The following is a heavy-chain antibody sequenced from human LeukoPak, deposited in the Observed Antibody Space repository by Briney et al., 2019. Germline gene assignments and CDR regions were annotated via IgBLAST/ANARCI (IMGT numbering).Heavy chain of an antibody. J-gene: IGHJ4*02. V-gene: IGHV4-39*01. CDR1: GGSISSSSYY. CDR2: IYYSGST. CDR3: ARVTRYYGSGSYYPLDY. D-gene: IGHD3-10*01. Sequence: PSETLSLTCTVSGGSISSSSYYWGWIRQPPGKGLEWIGSIYYSGSTYYNPSLKSRVTISVDTSKNQFPLKLSSVTAADTAVYYCARVTRYYGSGSYYPLDYWGQGTLVTVSS.